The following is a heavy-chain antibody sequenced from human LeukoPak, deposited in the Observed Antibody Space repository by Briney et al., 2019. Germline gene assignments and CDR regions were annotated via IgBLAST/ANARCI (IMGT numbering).Heavy chain of an antibody. Sequence: ASVKVSCKVSGYTFTSYYMHWVRQAPGQGLEWMGIINPSGGSTSYAQKCQGRVTITADKSTSTAYMELSSLRSEDTAVYYCARDGREGYCSGGSCYNDYWGQGTLVTVSS. D-gene: IGHD2-15*01. J-gene: IGHJ4*02. V-gene: IGHV1-46*01. CDR2: INPSGGST. CDR1: GYTFTSYY. CDR3: ARDGREGYCSGGSCYNDY.